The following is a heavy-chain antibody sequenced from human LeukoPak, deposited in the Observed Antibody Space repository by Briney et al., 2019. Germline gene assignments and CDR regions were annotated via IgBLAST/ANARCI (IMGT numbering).Heavy chain of an antibody. J-gene: IGHJ4*02. D-gene: IGHD2-21*01. CDR2: ISGSGGAT. CDR3: AKETPVVITMTTAFGY. CDR1: GFTFSSYA. Sequence: GGSLRLSCAASGFTFSSYAMSWVRQAPGKGLEWVSGISGSGGATYYADSVKGRFTISRDNSKNTLYLQMNTLRAEDTAVYYCAKETPVVITMTTAFGYWGQGTLVTVSS. V-gene: IGHV3-23*01.